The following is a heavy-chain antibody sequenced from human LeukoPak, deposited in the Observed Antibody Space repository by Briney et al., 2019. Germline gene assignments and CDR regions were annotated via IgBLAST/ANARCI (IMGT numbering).Heavy chain of an antibody. D-gene: IGHD3-9*01. CDR3: ARDVYYDILTGDYYYYMDV. V-gene: IGHV1-18*01. CDR1: GYTFTSYG. CDR2: ISAYNGNT. Sequence: ASVKVSCKASGYTFTSYGISWVRQAPGQGLEWMGWISAYNGNTNYARKLQGRVTMTTDTPTSTAYMELRSLRSDDTAVYYCARDVYYDILTGDYYYYMDVWGKGTTVTVSS. J-gene: IGHJ6*03.